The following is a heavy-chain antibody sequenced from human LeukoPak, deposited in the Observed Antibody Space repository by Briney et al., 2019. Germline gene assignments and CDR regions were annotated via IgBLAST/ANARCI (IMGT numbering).Heavy chain of an antibody. CDR2: INHSGST. J-gene: IGHJ6*03. Sequence: SETLSLTCAVSGGSISSSNWWSWIRQPPGKGLEWIGEINHSGSTNYNPSLKSRVTISVDTSKNQFSLKLSSVTAADTAVYYCARRVRANYYYYYYMDVWGKGTTVTVSS. CDR1: GGSISSSNW. V-gene: IGHV4-4*02. CDR3: ARRVRANYYYYYYMDV. D-gene: IGHD3-22*01.